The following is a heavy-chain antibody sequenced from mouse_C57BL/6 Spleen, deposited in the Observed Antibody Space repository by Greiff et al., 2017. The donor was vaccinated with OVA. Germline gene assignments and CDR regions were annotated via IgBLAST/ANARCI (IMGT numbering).Heavy chain of an antibody. CDR3: ARSKGFITTVVDFDY. Sequence: VQLLESGAELARPGASVKLSCKASGYTFTSYGIRWVKQRTGQGLEWIGEIYPRSGNTYYNEKFKGKATLTADKSSSTAYMELRSLTSEDSAVYFCARSKGFITTVVDFDYWGQGTTLTVSS. CDR1: GYTFTSYG. CDR2: IYPRSGNT. J-gene: IGHJ2*01. D-gene: IGHD1-1*01. V-gene: IGHV1-81*01.